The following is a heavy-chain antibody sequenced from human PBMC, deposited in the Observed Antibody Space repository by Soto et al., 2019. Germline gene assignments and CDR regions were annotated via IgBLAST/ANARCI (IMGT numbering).Heavy chain of an antibody. J-gene: IGHJ4*02. V-gene: IGHV4-31*03. D-gene: IGHD3-10*01. CDR2: ISYTGST. CDR1: GGSISSGGYY. CDR3: AREQYDSGTYYFDY. Sequence: PSETLSLTCTVSGGSISSGGYYWSWIRQHPGKGLEWIGYISYTGSTYYNPSLKSRVTISIDTSKNQFSLKLSSVTAADTAVYYCAREQYDSGTYYFDYWGQGTLVTVS.